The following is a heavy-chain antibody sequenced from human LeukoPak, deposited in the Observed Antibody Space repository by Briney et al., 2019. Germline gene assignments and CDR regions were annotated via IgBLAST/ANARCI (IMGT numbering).Heavy chain of an antibody. V-gene: IGHV1-2*02. D-gene: IGHD6-13*01. Sequence: GASVKVSCKASGGTFSSYAISWVRQAPGQGLEWMGWINPNSGGTNYAQKFQGRVTMTRDTSISTAYMELSRLRSDDTAVYYCARDRVAAAAGPNWFDPWGQGTLVTVSS. CDR1: GGTFSSYA. CDR3: ARDRVAAAAGPNWFDP. J-gene: IGHJ5*02. CDR2: INPNSGGT.